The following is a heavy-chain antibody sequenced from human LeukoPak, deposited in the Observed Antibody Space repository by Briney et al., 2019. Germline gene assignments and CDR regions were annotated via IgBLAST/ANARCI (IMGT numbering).Heavy chain of an antibody. D-gene: IGHD2-15*01. V-gene: IGHV3-11*06. CDR3: ARHIWLPFCSGGSCNRGDAFDI. CDR2: ISSSSRYT. Sequence: GGSLRLSCAASGFTFSDYYMSWIRQAPGKGLEWVSYISSSSRYTNYADSVKGRFTISRDNAKNSLYLQMNSLRAEDTAVYYCARHIWLPFCSGGSCNRGDAFDIWGQGTMVTVSS. J-gene: IGHJ3*02. CDR1: GFTFSDYY.